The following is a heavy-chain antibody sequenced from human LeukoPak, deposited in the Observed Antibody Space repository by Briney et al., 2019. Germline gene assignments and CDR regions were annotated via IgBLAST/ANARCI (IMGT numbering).Heavy chain of an antibody. Sequence: GRSLRLSCAASGFTFSSYGMHWVRQAPGKGLEWVAVIWYDGSNKYYADSVKGRFTISGDNSKNTLYLQMNSLRAEDTAVYYCASAAMVRGVISAGLDRWGQGTLVTVSS. J-gene: IGHJ4*02. V-gene: IGHV3-33*01. CDR3: ASAAMVRGVISAGLDR. CDR1: GFTFSSYG. D-gene: IGHD3-10*01. CDR2: IWYDGSNK.